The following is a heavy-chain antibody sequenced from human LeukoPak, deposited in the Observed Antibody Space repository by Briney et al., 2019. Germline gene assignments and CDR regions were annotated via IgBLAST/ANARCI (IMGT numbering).Heavy chain of an antibody. Sequence: SVKVSCKASGGTFSSYAISWVRQAPGQGLEWMGGIIPIFGTANYAQKLQGRVTITADESTSTAYMELSSLRSEDTAVYYCARAGIAAAGTLDYGGQGTLVTVSS. CDR2: IIPIFGTA. CDR1: GGTFSSYA. V-gene: IGHV1-69*01. D-gene: IGHD6-13*01. J-gene: IGHJ4*02. CDR3: ARAGIAAAGTLDY.